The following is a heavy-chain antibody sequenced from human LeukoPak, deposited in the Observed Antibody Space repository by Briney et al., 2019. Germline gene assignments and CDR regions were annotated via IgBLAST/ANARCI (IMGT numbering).Heavy chain of an antibody. D-gene: IGHD3-10*01. CDR1: RVTFRSYG. V-gene: IGHV3-30*18. CDR2: ISYDGQNT. J-gene: IGHJ4*02. CDR3: AKDTGKVQYYFDY. Sequence: GGSLRLSCAASRVTFRSYGTHGGPEAPRGRVGRGADISYDGQNTYYADSVKGRFTISRDNSKNTLYLQMNSLRAEDTAVYYCAKDTGKVQYYFDYWGQGTLVTV.